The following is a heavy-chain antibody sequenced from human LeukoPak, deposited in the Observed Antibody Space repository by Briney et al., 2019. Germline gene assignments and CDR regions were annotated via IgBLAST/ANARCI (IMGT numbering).Heavy chain of an antibody. V-gene: IGHV4-59*01. D-gene: IGHD1-26*01. J-gene: IGHJ4*02. Sequence: SETLSLTCPVSGGSISNYYYWTWIRQPPGKGLEWIGYVYYTGSTHFNPSLKSRVTMSLDTSRNQFSLSLTSLTAADTAVYYLKRYRERYSGFVYSGEGALVTVSS. CDR3: KRYRERYSGFVY. CDR2: VYYTGST. CDR1: GGSISNYY.